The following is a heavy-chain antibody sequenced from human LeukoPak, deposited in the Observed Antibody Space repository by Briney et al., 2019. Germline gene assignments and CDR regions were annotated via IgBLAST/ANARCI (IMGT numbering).Heavy chain of an antibody. D-gene: IGHD3-3*01. CDR2: IYTSGST. CDR3: ARETPITIFGVVIIGGYDNWFDP. CDR1: GGSISSYY. J-gene: IGHJ5*02. V-gene: IGHV4-4*07. Sequence: SETLSLTCTVSGGSISSYYWSWIRQPAGKGLEWIGRIYTSGSTNYNPSLKSRVTMSVDTSKNPFSLKLSSVTAADTAVYYCARETPITIFGVVIIGGYDNWFDPWGQGTLVTVSS.